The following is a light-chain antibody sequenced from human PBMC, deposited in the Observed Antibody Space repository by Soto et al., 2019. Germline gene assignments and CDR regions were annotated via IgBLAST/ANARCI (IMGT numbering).Light chain of an antibody. CDR3: QQYKNWPPWT. V-gene: IGKV3-15*01. CDR1: ENLNTN. Sequence: EIVMTQSPGTLSVSPGERATLSCRASENLNTNLAWYQQRPGQAPRLLIYGASTRATGVPARFTGSGSGTDFTLNISSLQFEDFAVYFCQQYKNWPPWTFGQGPKVDI. CDR2: GAS. J-gene: IGKJ1*01.